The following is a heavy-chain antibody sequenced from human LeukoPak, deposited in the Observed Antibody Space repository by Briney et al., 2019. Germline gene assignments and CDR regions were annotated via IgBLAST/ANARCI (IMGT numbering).Heavy chain of an antibody. CDR3: TRANHPTYYDSSGYYQDY. V-gene: IGHV3-74*01. Sequence: GGSLRLSCPVSGFTFSSYWMHWVRQAPGKGLVWVSRISSDGSGTSYADSVKGRFSISRDNAKNTLYLQMNSLRAEDTGVYYCTRANHPTYYDSSGYYQDYWGQGTLVTVSS. CDR1: GFTFSSYW. CDR2: ISSDGSGT. J-gene: IGHJ4*02. D-gene: IGHD3-22*01.